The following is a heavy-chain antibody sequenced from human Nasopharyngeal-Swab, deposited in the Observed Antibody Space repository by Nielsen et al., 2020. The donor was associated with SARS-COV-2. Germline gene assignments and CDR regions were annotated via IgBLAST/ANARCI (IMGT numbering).Heavy chain of an antibody. CDR3: AIGAAVGTLFHGMDV. Sequence: GESLKISFATSGYRFTDYWIAWVRQAPGKGPECMGTIFPGDSDTRYSPSFEGRVTISVDQSITTAYLHWTSLKASDTAKYYCAIGAAVGTLFHGMDVWGQGTMVTVSS. CDR1: GYRFTDYW. J-gene: IGHJ6*02. D-gene: IGHD1-26*01. CDR2: IFPGDSDT. V-gene: IGHV5-51*01.